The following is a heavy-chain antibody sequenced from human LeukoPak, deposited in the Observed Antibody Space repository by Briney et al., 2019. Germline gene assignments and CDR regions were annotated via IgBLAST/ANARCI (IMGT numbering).Heavy chain of an antibody. V-gene: IGHV4-61*02. D-gene: IGHD1-26*01. Sequence: PSETLSLTCPVSGGSISSGSYYWSWIRQPAGKGLEWIGRIYTSGSTNYHPSLKSRVTISVDTSKNQFSLKLSSVTAADTAVYYCARVSRKWELLGLDAFDIWGQGTMVTVSS. CDR3: ARVSRKWELLGLDAFDI. J-gene: IGHJ3*02. CDR1: GGSISSGSYY. CDR2: IYTSGST.